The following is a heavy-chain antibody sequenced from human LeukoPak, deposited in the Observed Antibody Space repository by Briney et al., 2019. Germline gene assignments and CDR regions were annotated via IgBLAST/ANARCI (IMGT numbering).Heavy chain of an antibody. V-gene: IGHV4-61*02. Sequence: SETLSLTCTVSGDSISSGDYYWSWIRQPAVKGLEWIGRISSSGSTNYNPSLKSRVTISVDTSRNQFSLKLSSVTAADTAVYYCARSLTKGDGYNFEGLDYWGQGTLVTVSS. J-gene: IGHJ4*02. CDR2: ISSSGST. D-gene: IGHD5-24*01. CDR1: GDSISSGDYY. CDR3: ARSLTKGDGYNFEGLDY.